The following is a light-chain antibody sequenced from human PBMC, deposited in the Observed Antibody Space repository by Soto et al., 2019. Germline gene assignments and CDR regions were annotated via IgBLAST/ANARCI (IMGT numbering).Light chain of an antibody. CDR1: QSVSSSY. V-gene: IGKV3D-20*02. CDR2: GAS. CDR3: HQRQYWPPIT. J-gene: IGKJ5*01. Sequence: EIVLTQSPGTLSLSPGARATLSCRASQSVSSSYLAWYQQKPGQAPRLLIYGASSRATGIPDRFSGIVPGTDFTLPIRRLEPEDFAAYYGHQRQYWPPITFGQGTRLEIK.